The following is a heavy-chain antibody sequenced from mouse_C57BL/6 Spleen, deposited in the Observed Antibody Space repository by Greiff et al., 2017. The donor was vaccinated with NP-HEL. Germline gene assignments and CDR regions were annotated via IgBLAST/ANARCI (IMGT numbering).Heavy chain of an antibody. D-gene: IGHD2-5*01. CDR3: TTWEGYSNYEGAWFAY. V-gene: IGHV14-4*01. Sequence: VQLQQSGAELVRPGASVKLSCTASGFNIKDDYMHWVKQRPEQGLEWIGWIDPENGDTEYASKFQGKATITADTSSNTAYLQLSSLTSEDTAVYYCTTWEGYSNYEGAWFAYWGQGTLVTVSA. CDR1: GFNIKDDY. CDR2: IDPENGDT. J-gene: IGHJ3*01.